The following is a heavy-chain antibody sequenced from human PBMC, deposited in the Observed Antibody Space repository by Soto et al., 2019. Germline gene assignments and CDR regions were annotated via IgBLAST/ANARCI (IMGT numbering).Heavy chain of an antibody. CDR2: IYHSGST. D-gene: IGHD3-22*01. V-gene: IGHV4-4*02. CDR3: ARDRYDSSGYVIIDAFDI. J-gene: IGHJ3*02. Sequence: PSDTLSLTFAGSGGSVSSSNWCSWVRQPPGKGLEWIGEIYHSGSTNYNPSLKSRVTISVDKSKNQFSLKLSSVTAADTAVYYCARDRYDSSGYVIIDAFDIWGQGTMVT. CDR1: GGSVSSSNW.